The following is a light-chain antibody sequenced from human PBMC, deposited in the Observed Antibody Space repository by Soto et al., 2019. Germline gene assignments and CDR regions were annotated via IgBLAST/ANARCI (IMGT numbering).Light chain of an antibody. CDR1: QSVSNN. CDR3: QQYNTWWT. Sequence: EIVMTQSPATLSVSPGERATLSCRASQSVSNNLAWYQKKPGQAPRLLIYGASTRAFGIPARFSGSGSGTECHLTISSQQSEDFAVYYCQQYNTWWTFGQGTRVEIK. CDR2: GAS. J-gene: IGKJ1*01. V-gene: IGKV3-15*01.